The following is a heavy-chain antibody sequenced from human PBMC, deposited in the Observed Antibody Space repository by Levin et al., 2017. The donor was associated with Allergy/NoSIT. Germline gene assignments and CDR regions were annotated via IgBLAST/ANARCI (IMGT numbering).Heavy chain of an antibody. CDR2: IDWDGDK. V-gene: IGHV2-70*01. CDR3: AGVIKCGGDPEEACDAVDV. D-gene: IGHD2-21*02. J-gene: IGHJ3*01. Sequence: SGPTLVKPTQTLTLTCTFSGFSLTTLGMCVTWIRQPPGKAPEWLALIDWDGDKYYNPSLKTRLTIFKDTPENEVVFTMTNMDPVDTATYYCAGVIKCGGDPEEACDAVDVWGQGTLVTVSS. CDR1: GFSLTTLGMC.